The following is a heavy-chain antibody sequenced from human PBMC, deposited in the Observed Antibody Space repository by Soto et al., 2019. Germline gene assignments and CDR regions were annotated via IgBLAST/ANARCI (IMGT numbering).Heavy chain of an antibody. J-gene: IGHJ4*02. CDR3: AIADYGDDDY. D-gene: IGHD4-17*01. V-gene: IGHV1-18*01. Sequence: QLQLVQSGAEAKKPGASVKVSCKASGYTFPTSTISWVRQAPGQGLEWMGWIKAYSGNTNYAQKLQGRVTMTTDTSTNTAYMELRSLKTVDTAIYYCAIADYGDDDYWGQGTLVTVSS. CDR1: GYTFPTST. CDR2: IKAYSGNT.